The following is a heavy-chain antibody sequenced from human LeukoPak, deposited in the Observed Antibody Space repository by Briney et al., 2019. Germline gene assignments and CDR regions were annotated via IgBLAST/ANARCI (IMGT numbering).Heavy chain of an antibody. CDR2: INPNSGGT. CDR3: ARWGQQLVDY. V-gene: IGHV1-2*02. J-gene: IGHJ4*02. D-gene: IGHD6-13*01. CDR1: GYTFTGYY. Sequence: VASVKVSCKASGYTFTGYYMHWVRQAPGQGLEWMGWINPNSGGTYYAQKFQGRVTMTSDTSISSAYMELSSLKASDTAMYYCARWGQQLVDYWGQGTLVTVSS.